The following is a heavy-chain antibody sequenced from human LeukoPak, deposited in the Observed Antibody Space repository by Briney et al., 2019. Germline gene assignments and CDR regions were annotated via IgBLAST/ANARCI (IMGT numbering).Heavy chain of an antibody. Sequence: PGGCLRLSCAASVFTFSSYSMSWVRRAPGKGLEWVSAISSNGGGTFYADSVKGQFTISRDNSQNTLYLQMNSLRAEDTAIYYCAKHYGSGTYYNYLDYWGQGTLVTVSS. CDR1: VFTFSSYS. CDR2: ISSNGGGT. D-gene: IGHD3-10*01. CDR3: AKHYGSGTYYNYLDY. J-gene: IGHJ4*02. V-gene: IGHV3-23*01.